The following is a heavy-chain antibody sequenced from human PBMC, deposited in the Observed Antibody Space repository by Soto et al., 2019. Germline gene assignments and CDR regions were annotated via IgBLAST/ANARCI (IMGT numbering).Heavy chain of an antibody. CDR3: AKDRAWIQPKYSMDV. J-gene: IGHJ6*03. Sequence: GGSLRLSCAASGFTFSSYGMHWVRQAPGKGLEWVAVISYDGSNKYYADSVKGRFTISRDNSKNTLYLQMNSLRAEDTAVYYCAKDRAWIQPKYSMDVWGKGTTVTVSS. V-gene: IGHV3-30*18. D-gene: IGHD5-18*01. CDR1: GFTFSSYG. CDR2: ISYDGSNK.